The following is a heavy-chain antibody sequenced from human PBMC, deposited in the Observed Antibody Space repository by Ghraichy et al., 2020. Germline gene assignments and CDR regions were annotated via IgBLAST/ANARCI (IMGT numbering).Heavy chain of an antibody. D-gene: IGHD2-21*01. CDR1: GFSISGYP. J-gene: IGHJ6*02. CDR2: VSHNGADT. V-gene: IGHV3-23*01. CDR3: AKGILELRPYFYGMDV. Sequence: GGSLRLSCAASGFSISGYPMTWVRQAPGKGLEWVSAVSHNGADTYYADSVKGRFTISRANSKIYLQMNSLRGEDTAVYFCAKGILELRPYFYGMDVWGQGTTVTVSS.